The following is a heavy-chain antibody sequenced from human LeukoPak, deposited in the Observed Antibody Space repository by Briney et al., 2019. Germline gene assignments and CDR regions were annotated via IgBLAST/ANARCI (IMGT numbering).Heavy chain of an antibody. J-gene: IGHJ4*02. CDR2: ISGSGGST. CDR1: GFTFSSYA. CDR3: AKDSWLIQLWLEY. Sequence: PGGSLRLSCATSGFTFSSYAMSWVRQAPGKGLEWVSAISGSGGSTYYADSVKGRFTISRDNSKNTLYLQMNSLRAEDTAVYYCAKDSWLIQLWLEYWGQGTLVTVSS. V-gene: IGHV3-23*01. D-gene: IGHD5-18*01.